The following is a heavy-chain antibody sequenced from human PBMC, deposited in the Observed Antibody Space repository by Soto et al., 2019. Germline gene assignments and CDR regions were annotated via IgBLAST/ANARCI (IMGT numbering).Heavy chain of an antibody. J-gene: IGHJ3*02. CDR2: IYWDGDR. CDR3: VHLPDLGAFDI. V-gene: IGHV2-5*02. CDR1: GFSLTTIAVG. Sequence: QITLRESGPSVVKPTQTLTLTCNFSGFSLTTIAVGVGWIRQPPGKALEWLAVIYWDGDRSYSPSLKSSLTITKDTSKNLVVLTMINVDPVDTATYYCVHLPDLGAFDIWGQGTFVTVAS.